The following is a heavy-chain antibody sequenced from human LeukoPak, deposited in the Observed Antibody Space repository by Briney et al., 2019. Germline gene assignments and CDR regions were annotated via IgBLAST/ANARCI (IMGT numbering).Heavy chain of an antibody. CDR3: ARSACSSTSCYGSGSYYNQLDY. CDR2: IIPIFGTA. CDR1: GGTFSSYA. J-gene: IGHJ4*02. D-gene: IGHD3-10*01. Sequence: GASVKVSCKASGGTFSSYAISWVRQAPGQGLERMGGIIPIFGTANYAQKFQGRVTITADESTSTAYMELSSLRSEDTAVYYCARSACSSTSCYGSGSYYNQLDYWGQGTLVTVSS. V-gene: IGHV1-69*13.